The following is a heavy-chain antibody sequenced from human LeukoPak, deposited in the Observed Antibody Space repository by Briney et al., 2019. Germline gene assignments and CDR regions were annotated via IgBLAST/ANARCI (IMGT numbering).Heavy chain of an antibody. V-gene: IGHV3-9*01. CDR2: ISWNSGSI. CDR1: GFTFDDYA. D-gene: IGHD3-10*01. CDR3: AKDMEGGMVRGRSYYYGMDV. J-gene: IGHJ6*02. Sequence: PGGPLRLSCAASGFTFDDYAMHWVRQAPGKGLEWVSGISWNSGSIGYADSVKGRFTISRDNAKNSLYLQMNSLRAEDTALYYCAKDMEGGMVRGRSYYYGMDVWGQGTTATVSS.